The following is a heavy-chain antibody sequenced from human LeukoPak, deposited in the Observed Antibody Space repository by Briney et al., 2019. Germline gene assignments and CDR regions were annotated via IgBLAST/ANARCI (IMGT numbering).Heavy chain of an antibody. J-gene: IGHJ4*02. CDR1: GFPFNNYA. CDR3: AKGSHSSSWFFDY. V-gene: IGHV3-23*01. Sequence: GGSLRLSCAASGFPFNNYAVSWVRQAPGQGLEWVSAIGGGGGSTYYADSVKGRFTISKDNSKSTLYLQMNSLRAEDTAVYYCAKGSHSSSWFFDYWGQGTLVTVSS. D-gene: IGHD6-13*01. CDR2: IGGGGGST.